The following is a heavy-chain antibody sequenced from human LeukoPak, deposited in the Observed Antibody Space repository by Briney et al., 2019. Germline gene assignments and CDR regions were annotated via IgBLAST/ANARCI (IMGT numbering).Heavy chain of an antibody. J-gene: IGHJ5*02. V-gene: IGHV1-18*01. CDR1: GYTFRNYA. D-gene: IGHD2-15*01. Sequence: ASVKVSRKASGYTFRNYAITWVRQAPGQGLEWMGWITAYNGNTNYAQKFQGRVTMTTDTSTTTAYMELRNLKSDDTAVYYCARDCSGGTCSSFWFDPWGQGTLVTVSS. CDR2: ITAYNGNT. CDR3: ARDCSGGTCSSFWFDP.